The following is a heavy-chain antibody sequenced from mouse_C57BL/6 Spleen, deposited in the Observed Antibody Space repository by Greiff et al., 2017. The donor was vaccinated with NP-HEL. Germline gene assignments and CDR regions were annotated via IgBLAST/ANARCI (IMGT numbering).Heavy chain of an antibody. J-gene: IGHJ2*01. CDR3: ARGEGYYYGSSFSLFDY. D-gene: IGHD1-1*01. V-gene: IGHV1-66*01. CDR1: GYSFTSYY. CDR2: IYPGSGNT. Sequence: QVQLQQSGPELVKPGASVKISCKASGYSFTSYYIHWVKQRPGQGLEWIGWIYPGSGNTKYNEKFKGKATLTADTSSSTAYMQLSSLTSEDSAVYYCARGEGYYYGSSFSLFDYWGQGTTLTVSS.